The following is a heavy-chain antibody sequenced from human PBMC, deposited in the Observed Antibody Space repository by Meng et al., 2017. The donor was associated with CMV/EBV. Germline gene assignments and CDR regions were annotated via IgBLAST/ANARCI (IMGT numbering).Heavy chain of an antibody. CDR2: ISSSSYI. CDR1: GFTFSSYS. Sequence: GGSLRLSCAASGFTFSSYSMNWVRQAPGKGLEWVSSISSSSYIYYADSVKGRFTISRDNAKNSLYLQMNSLRAEDTAVYYCARDYGSGSYYLPSPYYYYYGMDVWGQGTTVTSP. CDR3: ARDYGSGSYYLPSPYYYYYGMDV. V-gene: IGHV3-21*01. J-gene: IGHJ6*02. D-gene: IGHD3-10*01.